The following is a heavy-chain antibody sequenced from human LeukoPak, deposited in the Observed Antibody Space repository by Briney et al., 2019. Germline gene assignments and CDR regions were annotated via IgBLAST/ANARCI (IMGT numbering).Heavy chain of an antibody. D-gene: IGHD2-15*01. J-gene: IGHJ4*02. CDR1: GYTFTGYY. CDR3: ARVYSIRSFDY. CDR2: INPNSGDT. Sequence: ASVKVSCQASGYTFTGYYMHWVRQAPGQGLEWMGWINPNSGDTNYAQKFQGRVTMTRDTSITTAYMGLSRLTSDDTAVYYCARVYSIRSFDYWGQGTLVTVSS. V-gene: IGHV1-2*02.